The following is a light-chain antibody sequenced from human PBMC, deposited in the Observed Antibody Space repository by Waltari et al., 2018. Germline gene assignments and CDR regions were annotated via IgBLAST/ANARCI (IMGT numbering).Light chain of an antibody. V-gene: IGKV1-12*01. CDR3: QQYNSAPPWT. CDR2: RAS. Sequence: DIQMTQSPSSLSASVGDRVTITCRASQGISNWLAWYQQMPGKAPKLLIYRASSLQTGVPSRFSGSGSGTDFTLTISSLQPEDFATYYCQQYNSAPPWTFGQGTKVEFK. CDR1: QGISNW. J-gene: IGKJ1*01.